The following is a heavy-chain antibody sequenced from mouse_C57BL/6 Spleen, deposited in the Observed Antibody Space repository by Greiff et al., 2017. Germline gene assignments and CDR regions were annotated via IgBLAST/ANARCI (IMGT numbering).Heavy chain of an antibody. CDR2: ISDGGSYT. J-gene: IGHJ4*01. CDR3: ARDSGYAMDY. CDR1: GFTFSSYA. Sequence: EVMLVESGGGLVKPGGSLKLSCAASGFTFSSYAMSWVRQTLEKRLEWVATISDGGSYTYYPDNVKGRFTISRDNAKNNLYLQMSHLKSEDTAMYYCARDSGYAMDYWGQGTSVTVSS. V-gene: IGHV5-4*01.